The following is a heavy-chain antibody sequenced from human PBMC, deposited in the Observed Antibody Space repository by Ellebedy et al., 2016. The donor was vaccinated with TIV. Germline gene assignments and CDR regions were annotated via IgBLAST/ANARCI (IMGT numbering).Heavy chain of an antibody. D-gene: IGHD2-21*01. J-gene: IGHJ5*02. CDR1: GGSMKNYY. V-gene: IGHV4-59*12. CDR3: ARLFDYNWFDP. CDR2: IFYSGST. Sequence: MPSETLSLTCTVSGGSMKNYYWTWIRQPPGKGLEWLGQIFYSGSTNYNPSLKSRVTISVDKSKNQFSLKLSSVTAADTAVYYCARLFDYNWFDPWGQGTLVTVSS.